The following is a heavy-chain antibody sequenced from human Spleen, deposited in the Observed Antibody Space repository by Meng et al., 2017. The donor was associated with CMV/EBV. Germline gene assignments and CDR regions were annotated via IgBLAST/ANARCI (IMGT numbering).Heavy chain of an antibody. V-gene: IGHV3-66*02. J-gene: IGHJ4*02. D-gene: IGHD6-13*01. CDR1: GFSVSSSY. Sequence: GESLKISCAVSGFSVSSSYMMWDRQGPGKGLEWVSIIYAGGSTYYADSVKGRFTIARDSAKNTLHLQMSSLRTEDTALYYCARESSDSWDQKIEYWGQGTLVTVSS. CDR2: IYAGGST. CDR3: ARESSDSWDQKIEY.